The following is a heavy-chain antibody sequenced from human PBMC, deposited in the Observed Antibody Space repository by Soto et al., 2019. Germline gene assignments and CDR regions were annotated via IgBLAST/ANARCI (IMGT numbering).Heavy chain of an antibody. CDR1: GGSISSGGYY. Sequence: QVQLQESGPGLVKPSQTLSLTCTVSGGSISSGGYYWSWIRQHPGKGLEWLGYIYYSGSTYYNPSLKSRVTISVDTSKNQFSLKLSSVTAADTAVYYCARDHLAVTPSTAYRMDVWGQGTTVTVSS. CDR2: IYYSGST. V-gene: IGHV4-31*03. D-gene: IGHD2-21*02. CDR3: ARDHLAVTPSTAYRMDV. J-gene: IGHJ6*02.